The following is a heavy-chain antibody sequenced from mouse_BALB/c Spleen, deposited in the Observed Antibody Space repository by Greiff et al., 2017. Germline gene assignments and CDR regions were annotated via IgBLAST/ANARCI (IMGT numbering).Heavy chain of an antibody. CDR2: ISYDGSN. CDR1: GYSITSGYY. CDR3: ARGGSNYYAMDY. V-gene: IGHV3-6*02. J-gene: IGHJ4*01. Sequence: EVKLMESGPGLVKPSQSLSLTCSVTGYSITSGYYWNWIRQFPGNKLEWMGYISYDGSNNYNPSLKNRISITRDTSKNQFFLKLNSVTTEDTANYYCARGGSNYYAMDYWGQGTSVTVSS.